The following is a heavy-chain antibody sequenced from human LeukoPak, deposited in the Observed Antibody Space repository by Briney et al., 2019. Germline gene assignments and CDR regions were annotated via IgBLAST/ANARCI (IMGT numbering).Heavy chain of an antibody. CDR3: ARDSRYDSSGYYLD. J-gene: IGHJ4*02. V-gene: IGHV1-2*06. CDR1: GYTFTGYY. D-gene: IGHD3-22*01. Sequence: ASVTVSCKASGYTFTGYYMHWVRQAPGQGLEWMGRINPNSGGTNYAQKFQGRVTMTGDTSISTAYMELSRLRSDDTAVYYCARDSRYDSSGYYLDWGQGTLVTVSS. CDR2: INPNSGGT.